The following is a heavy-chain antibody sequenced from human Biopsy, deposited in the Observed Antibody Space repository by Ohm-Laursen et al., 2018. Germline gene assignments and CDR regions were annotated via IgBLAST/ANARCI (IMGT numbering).Heavy chain of an antibody. J-gene: IGHJ6*02. CDR3: ARALDYYDPYYYYAMDV. V-gene: IGHV4-39*07. CDR2: INHRGSA. CDR1: GGSISSSTFY. D-gene: IGHD3-16*01. Sequence: GTLSLTCTVSGGSISSSTFYWGWIRQPPGKGLEWIGKINHRGSASYNPSLKSRITVLVDTSKNQFSLKLRSVSAADTAVYFCARALDYYDPYYYYAMDVWGQGTSVTVSS.